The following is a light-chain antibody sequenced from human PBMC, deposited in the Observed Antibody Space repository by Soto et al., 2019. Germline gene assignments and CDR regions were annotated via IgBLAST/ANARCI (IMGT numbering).Light chain of an antibody. CDR1: QSISSTD. Sequence: EIVLTQSPGTLSLSPGERATLSCRASQSISSTDLAWHQQKPGQAPRLLIYGISSRATGIPDRFSGSGSGTDFTLTISRLEAEDFAVYYCQQYGRSRTFGQGTKVEIK. CDR2: GIS. V-gene: IGKV3-20*01. J-gene: IGKJ1*01. CDR3: QQYGRSRT.